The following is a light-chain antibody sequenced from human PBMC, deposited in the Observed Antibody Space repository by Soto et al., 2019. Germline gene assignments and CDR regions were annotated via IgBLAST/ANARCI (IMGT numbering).Light chain of an antibody. CDR3: QQSYTTPFT. CDR1: QSIRSY. CDR2: KAT. V-gene: IGKV1-39*01. Sequence: DIQMTQSPSSLSASVGDRVTITCRASQSIRSYLNWYQQKPAKAPELLIYKATSLQSGVPSRFSGSGSGTDFTLTISSLQPEDFATYYCQQSYTTPFTFGPGTKVDIK. J-gene: IGKJ3*01.